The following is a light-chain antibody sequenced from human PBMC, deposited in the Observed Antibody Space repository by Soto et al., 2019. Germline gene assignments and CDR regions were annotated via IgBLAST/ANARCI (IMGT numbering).Light chain of an antibody. CDR1: QSVSSSY. J-gene: IGKJ2*01. CDR2: GAS. V-gene: IGKV3-20*01. CDR3: QQYGSSPVT. Sequence: EIVLTQSPGTLSLSPGERATLSCRASQSVSSSYLARYQQKPGQAPRLLIYGASSRATGIPDRFSGSGSGTDFTLTISRLEPEDFAVYYCQQYGSSPVTFGQGTKLEIK.